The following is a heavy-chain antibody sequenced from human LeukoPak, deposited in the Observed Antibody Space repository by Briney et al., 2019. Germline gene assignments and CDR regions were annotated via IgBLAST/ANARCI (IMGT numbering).Heavy chain of an antibody. D-gene: IGHD4-17*01. CDR3: AKNLWPTLITPDF. V-gene: IGHV3-7*01. J-gene: IGHJ3*01. CDR1: GFSLSDYW. Sequence: GGSLRLSCAASGFSLSDYWMNWVRQAPGKGLEWVANIKQDGSEKNYVDSVKGRFSISRDNAKSTLYLELNGLRAEDTAAYYCAKNLWPTLITPDFWGQRTMVAVSS. CDR2: IKQDGSEK.